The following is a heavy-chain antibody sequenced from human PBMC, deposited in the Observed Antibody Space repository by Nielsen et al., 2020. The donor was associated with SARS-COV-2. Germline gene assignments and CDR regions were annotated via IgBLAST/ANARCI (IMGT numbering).Heavy chain of an antibody. CDR2: ISYDGSNK. CDR1: GFTFSSYG. D-gene: IGHD3-10*01. J-gene: IGHJ6*02. CDR3: ARDRSGFTTVRTYAMDV. V-gene: IGHV3-30*03. Sequence: GGSLRLSCAASGFTFSSYGMHWVRQAPGKGLEWVAVISYDGSNKFYADSVKGRFTISRDNSKNTLYLQMSSLRIEDTAVYYCARDRSGFTTVRTYAMDVWAQGTTFTVSS.